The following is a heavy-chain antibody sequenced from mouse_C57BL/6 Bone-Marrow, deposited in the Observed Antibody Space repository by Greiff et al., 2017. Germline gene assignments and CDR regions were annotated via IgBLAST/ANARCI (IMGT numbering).Heavy chain of an antibody. V-gene: IGHV1-81*01. Sequence: QVQLQQSGAELARPGASVKLSCKASGYTFTSYGISWVKQRTGQGLEWIGEIYPRSGNTYYNEKFKGKATLTADKSSSTAYMELRSLTSEDSAVYFCARFGYYGSSYYYFDYWGQGTTLTVSS. D-gene: IGHD1-1*01. CDR1: GYTFTSYG. CDR2: IYPRSGNT. CDR3: ARFGYYGSSYYYFDY. J-gene: IGHJ2*01.